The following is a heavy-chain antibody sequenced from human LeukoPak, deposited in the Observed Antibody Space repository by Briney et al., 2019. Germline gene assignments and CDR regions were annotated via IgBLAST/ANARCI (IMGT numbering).Heavy chain of an antibody. CDR3: ARDDDTSSHYSLFEY. CDR2: FWAHGRSQ. J-gene: IGHJ4*02. V-gene: IGHV3-33*01. D-gene: IGHD3-22*01. Sequence: PGGSLRLSCAASGFSLIKYGMHWVRQAPGKGLEWVAGFWAHGRSQYYADSVKGRFTISRDAATNTLYLQMNSLRAEDTAIYYCARDDDTSSHYSLFEYWGLRTRVTVSS. CDR1: GFSLIKYG.